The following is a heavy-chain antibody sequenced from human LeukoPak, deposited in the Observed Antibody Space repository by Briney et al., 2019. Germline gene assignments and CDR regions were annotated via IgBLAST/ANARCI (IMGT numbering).Heavy chain of an antibody. Sequence: SGPALVKPTQTLTLTCTFSGFSLSTSGMCVSWIRQPPGKALEWLARIDWDDDKYYSTSLKTRLTISKDTSKNQVVLTMTNMDPVDTATYYCAHSKAYYDFWSVFDPWGQGTLVTVSS. D-gene: IGHD3-3*01. CDR3: AHSKAYYDFWSVFDP. J-gene: IGHJ5*02. V-gene: IGHV2-70*12. CDR2: IDWDDDK. CDR1: GFSLSTSGMC.